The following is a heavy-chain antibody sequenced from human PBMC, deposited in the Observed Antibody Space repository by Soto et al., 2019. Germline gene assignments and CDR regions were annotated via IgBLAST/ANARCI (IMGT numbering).Heavy chain of an antibody. CDR3: AHLTITCGGVIGRDAFDI. CDR2: IYWDDDK. V-gene: IGHV2-5*02. CDR1: GFSLSPVGVG. J-gene: IGHJ3*02. Sequence: QITLKESAPTLVQPTQTLTLTCTFSGFSLSPVGVGVGWIRQPPGKALEWVAVIYWDDDKRFNPSLTNRLGNLKDTSKNHVVLTMINMDPVDTAIYYCAHLTITCGGVIGRDAFDIWGQGTLVSVSS. D-gene: IGHD3-16*02.